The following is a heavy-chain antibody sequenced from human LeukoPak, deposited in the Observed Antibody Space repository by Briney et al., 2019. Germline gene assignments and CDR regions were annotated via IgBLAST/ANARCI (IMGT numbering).Heavy chain of an antibody. CDR1: GGTFSSYA. D-gene: IGHD3-16*01. CDR3: ARDPGLNVFDY. CDR2: IIPIFGTA. Sequence: ASVKVSCKASGGTFSSYAISWVRQAPGQGLEWMGGIIPIFGTANYAQKFQGRVTITADESTSTAYMELSSLRSEGTAVYYCARDPGLNVFDYWGQGTLVTVSS. V-gene: IGHV1-69*13. J-gene: IGHJ4*02.